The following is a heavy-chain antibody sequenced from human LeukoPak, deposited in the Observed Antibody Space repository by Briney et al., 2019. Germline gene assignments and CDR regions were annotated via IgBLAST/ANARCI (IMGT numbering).Heavy chain of an antibody. CDR1: GGTFSSYA. J-gene: IGHJ6*04. Sequence: SVKVSCKASGGTFSSYAISWVRQAPGQGLEWMGGIIPIFGTANYAQKFQGRVTITADESTSTAYMELSSLRSEDTAVYYCARHPPYYDISTGYYYYYYGMDVWGKGTTVTVSS. D-gene: IGHD3-9*01. CDR2: IIPIFGTA. CDR3: ARHPPYYDISTGYYYYYYGMDV. V-gene: IGHV1-69*13.